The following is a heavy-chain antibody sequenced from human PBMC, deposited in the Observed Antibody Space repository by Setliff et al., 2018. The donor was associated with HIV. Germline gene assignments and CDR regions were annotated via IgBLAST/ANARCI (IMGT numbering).Heavy chain of an antibody. J-gene: IGHJ4*02. V-gene: IGHV1-18*01. CDR1: GVNFNNYI. CDR3: ARDTYFDY. Sequence: ASVKVSCKASGVNFNNYILSWVRRAPGEGLEWMGWINTYNYKTVYAQTLQGRVTMTTDTSTSTAYMELRSLRSDDTAVYYCARDTYFDYWGQGTLVTVSS. CDR2: INTYNYKT.